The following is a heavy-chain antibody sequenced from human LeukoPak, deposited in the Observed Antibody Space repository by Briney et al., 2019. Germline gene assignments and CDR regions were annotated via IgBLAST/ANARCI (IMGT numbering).Heavy chain of an antibody. J-gene: IGHJ4*02. CDR3: ARDSAAVEPFFDY. V-gene: IGHV3-53*01. CDR2: IYSGGST. Sequence: PGGSLRLSCAASGFTVSSNYMSWVRQAPGKGLEWVSVIYSGGSTYYADSVKGRFTISRDNSKNTLYLQMNSLRAEDTAVYYCARDSAAVEPFFDYWGQGTLVTVSS. D-gene: IGHD6-25*01. CDR1: GFTVSSNY.